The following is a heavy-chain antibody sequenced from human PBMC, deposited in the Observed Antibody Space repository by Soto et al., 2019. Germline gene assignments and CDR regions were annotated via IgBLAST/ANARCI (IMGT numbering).Heavy chain of an antibody. V-gene: IGHV4-4*02. Sequence: QVQLQESGPGLVKPSGTLSLTCAVSGVSIGSHDWWTWVRQPPGKGLEWIGESHQSGNTNYNSSLGSRVTISLDKSKNHFSRQLSSVTVADTAVYYCATRDTGRVYWGQGTLVTVSS. CDR3: ATRDTGRVY. D-gene: IGHD5-18*01. J-gene: IGHJ4*02. CDR1: GVSIGSHDW. CDR2: SHQSGNT.